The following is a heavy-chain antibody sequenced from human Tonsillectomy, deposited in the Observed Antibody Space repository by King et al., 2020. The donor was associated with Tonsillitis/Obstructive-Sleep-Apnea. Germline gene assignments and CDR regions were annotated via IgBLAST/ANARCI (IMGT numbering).Heavy chain of an antibody. D-gene: IGHD6-13*01. CDR1: GFTFSDYY. CDR2: ISSSSTYT. V-gene: IGHV3-11*05. J-gene: IGHJ4*02. CDR3: ARVIAAAGTWRHFDY. Sequence: VQLVESGGGLVKPGGSLRLSCAASGFTFSDYYMSWIRQAPGKGLEWVSYISSSSTYTNYADSVKGRFTISRDNAKNSLSLQMNSLRAEDTAVYYCARVIAAAGTWRHFDYWGQGTLVTVSS.